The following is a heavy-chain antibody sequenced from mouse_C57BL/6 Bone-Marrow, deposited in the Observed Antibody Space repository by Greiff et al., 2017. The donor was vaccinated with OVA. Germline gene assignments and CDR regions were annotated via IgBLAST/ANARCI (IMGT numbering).Heavy chain of an antibody. D-gene: IGHD1-1*01. CDR3: ARDYYYPVYLDY. Sequence: EVQVVESGPGLVKPSQSLSLTCSVTGYSITSGYYWNWIRQFPGNKLEWMGYISYDGSNNYNPSLKNRISITRDTSKNQFFLKLNSVTTEDTATYYCARDYYYPVYLDYWGQGTTLTVSS. CDR2: ISYDGSN. V-gene: IGHV3-6*01. CDR1: GYSITSGYY. J-gene: IGHJ2*01.